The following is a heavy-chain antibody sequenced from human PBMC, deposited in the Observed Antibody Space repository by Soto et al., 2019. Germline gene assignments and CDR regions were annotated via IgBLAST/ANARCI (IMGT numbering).Heavy chain of an antibody. D-gene: IGHD2-2*01. CDR2: TYYRSKWYN. CDR3: ARDGIVVVKAALYYYYYGMDV. CDR1: RDSVSSNSAA. J-gene: IGHJ6*02. V-gene: IGHV6-1*01. Sequence: PPLPLSLTCAISRDSVSSNSAACSWIRQSPSRGLEWLGRTYYRSKWYNDYAVSVKSRITINPDTSKNQFSLQLNSVTPEDTAVYYCARDGIVVVKAALYYYYYGMDVWGQGTTVTVSS.